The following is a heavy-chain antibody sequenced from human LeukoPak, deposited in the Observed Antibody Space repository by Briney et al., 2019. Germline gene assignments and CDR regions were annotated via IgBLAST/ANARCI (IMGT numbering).Heavy chain of an antibody. CDR3: ARPIQLWKRYAFDI. Sequence: GGSLRLSCAASGFTFSSYWMHWVRQAPGKGLVWVSRINSDGSSTSYADSVKGRFTISRDNAKNTLYLQMNSLRAEDTAVYYCARPIQLWKRYAFDIWGQGTMVTVSS. D-gene: IGHD5-18*01. J-gene: IGHJ3*02. CDR2: INSDGSST. V-gene: IGHV3-74*01. CDR1: GFTFSSYW.